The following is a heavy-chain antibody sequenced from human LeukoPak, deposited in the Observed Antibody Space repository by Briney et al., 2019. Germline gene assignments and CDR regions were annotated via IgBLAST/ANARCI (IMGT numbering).Heavy chain of an antibody. CDR3: AKDAGYGDYSYYFDY. D-gene: IGHD4-17*01. J-gene: IGHJ4*02. V-gene: IGHV3-9*01. CDR1: GFTFDDYA. Sequence: PGRSLRLSCAASGFTFDDYAMHWVRHAPGKGLEWVSGISWNSGRIGYADSVKGRFTISGGNAKNSLYLQMNSLRAEDTALYYCAKDAGYGDYSYYFDYWGQGTLVTVSS. CDR2: ISWNSGRI.